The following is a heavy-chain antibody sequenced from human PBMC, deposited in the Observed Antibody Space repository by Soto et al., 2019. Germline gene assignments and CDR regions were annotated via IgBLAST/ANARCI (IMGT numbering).Heavy chain of an antibody. CDR3: AREVLYYFDY. J-gene: IGHJ4*02. CDR2: ISGSGGRT. Sequence: EVQLLESGGGLVQPGGSLRLSCAASGFTFSSYAMSWVRQTPGKGLEWVAAISGSGGRTYYADSVKGRFTISRDNSKNTLYLQMNILRAEETAVYYCAREVLYYFDYGGQGTLVTVSS. V-gene: IGHV3-23*01. CDR1: GFTFSSYA.